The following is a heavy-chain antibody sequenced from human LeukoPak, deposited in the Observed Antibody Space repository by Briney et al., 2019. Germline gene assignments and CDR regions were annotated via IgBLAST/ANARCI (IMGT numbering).Heavy chain of an antibody. D-gene: IGHD3-22*01. V-gene: IGHV4-59*12. J-gene: IGHJ3*02. Sequence: SETLSLTCSVPGGSISSYYWSWIRKSPGKGLDWIGYIYYDGSTNYNPSLRGRVTISVDTPKNQFSLKLSSVTAAETAVYYCARAVSKYYYDSSGEDPGAFDIWGQGTMVTVSS. CDR3: ARAVSKYYYDSSGEDPGAFDI. CDR2: IYYDGST. CDR1: GGSISSYY.